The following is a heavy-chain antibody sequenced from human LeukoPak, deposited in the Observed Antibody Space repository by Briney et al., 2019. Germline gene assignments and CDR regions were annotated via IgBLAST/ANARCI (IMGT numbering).Heavy chain of an antibody. CDR1: GYTFTSYG. V-gene: IGHV1-18*01. J-gene: IGHJ1*01. CDR2: ISAYNGNT. D-gene: IGHD2-15*01. Sequence: PVASVKVSCKASGYTFTSYGISWVRQAPGQGLEWMGWISAYNGNTNYAQKLQGRVTMTTDTSTSTAYMELRSLRSDDTAVYYCAGIGYCSGGRCYPRPHYGYWGQGTLVTVSS. CDR3: AGIGYCSGGRCYPRPHYGY.